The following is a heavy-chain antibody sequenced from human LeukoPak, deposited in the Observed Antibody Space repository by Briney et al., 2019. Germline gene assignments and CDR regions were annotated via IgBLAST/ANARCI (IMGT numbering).Heavy chain of an antibody. CDR1: GYSISSGYY. Sequence: SETLSLTCAVSGYSISSGYYWGWIRQPPGQGLEWIGSIYHSGSTYYNPSLKSRVTISVDTSKNQFSLKLSSVTAADTAVYYCARGFDIVVVPAYNWFDPWGQGTLVTVSS. V-gene: IGHV4-38-2*01. D-gene: IGHD2-2*01. CDR3: ARGFDIVVVPAYNWFDP. J-gene: IGHJ5*02. CDR2: IYHSGST.